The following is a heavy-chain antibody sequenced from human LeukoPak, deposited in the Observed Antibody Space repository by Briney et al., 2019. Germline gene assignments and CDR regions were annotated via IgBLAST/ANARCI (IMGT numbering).Heavy chain of an antibody. Sequence: GASVKVSCKASGGTFSSYAISWVRQAPGQGLEWMGGIIPIFGTANYAQKFQGRVTITADKSTSTAYMELSSLRSEDTAVYYCARTRHDPPPGYMDVWGKGTTVTVSS. CDR1: GGTFSSYA. CDR3: ARTRHDPPPGYMDV. D-gene: IGHD3-3*01. V-gene: IGHV1-69*06. CDR2: IIPIFGTA. J-gene: IGHJ6*03.